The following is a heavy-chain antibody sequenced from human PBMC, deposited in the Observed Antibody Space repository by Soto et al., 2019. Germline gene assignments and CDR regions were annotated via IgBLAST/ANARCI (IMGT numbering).Heavy chain of an antibody. D-gene: IGHD6-19*01. CDR2: IWGDGSDK. Sequence: PGGSLRLSCAASGFTFSLYAIHWVRQAPGKGLEWVAAIWGDGSDKKYADSVKGRFTFSRDNSKNTLYLQMNSLRAEDTAVYYCAKDMGKSVMGYHYYYGMDVWGQGTTVTVSS. CDR1: GFTFSLYA. J-gene: IGHJ6*02. CDR3: AKDMGKSVMGYHYYYGMDV. V-gene: IGHV3-33*06.